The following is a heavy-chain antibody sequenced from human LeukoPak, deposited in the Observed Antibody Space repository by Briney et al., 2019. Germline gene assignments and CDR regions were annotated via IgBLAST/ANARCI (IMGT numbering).Heavy chain of an antibody. J-gene: IGHJ5*02. D-gene: IGHD2-15*01. CDR1: GGSFSGYY. CDR2: INHSGST. V-gene: IGHV4-34*01. Sequence: SETLSLTCAVYGGSFSGYYWSWIRQPPGKGLEWIGEINHSGSTNYNPSLKSRVTISVDTSKNQFSLKLTSVTAADTAVYYCARVVVAATSWFDPWGQGTLVTVSS. CDR3: ARVVVAATSWFDP.